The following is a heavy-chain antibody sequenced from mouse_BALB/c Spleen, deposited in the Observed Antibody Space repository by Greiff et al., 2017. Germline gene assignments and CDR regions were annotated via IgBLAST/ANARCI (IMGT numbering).Heavy chain of an antibody. D-gene: IGHD6-1*01. Sequence: VKLMESGGGLVKPGGSLKLSCAASGFTFSSYAMSLVRQTPEKRLEWVASISSGGSTYYPDSVKGRFTISRDNARNRLYLQMSSLRSEDTAMYYCARGGSRPHYFDYWGQGTTLTVSS. J-gene: IGHJ2*01. CDR1: GFTFSSYA. CDR3: ARGGSRPHYFDY. CDR2: ISSGGST. V-gene: IGHV5-6-5*01.